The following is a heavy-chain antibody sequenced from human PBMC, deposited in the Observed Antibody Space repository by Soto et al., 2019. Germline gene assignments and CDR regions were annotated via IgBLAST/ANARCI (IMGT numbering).Heavy chain of an antibody. CDR2: IFHSGST. CDR1: GGSIRNDGYS. D-gene: IGHD1-26*01. V-gene: IGHV4-30-2*01. J-gene: IGHJ4*02. CDR3: ARGRGSYSAGFDY. Sequence: KTSETLSLTCAVSGGSIRNDGYSWSWIRQPPGKGLEWIGYIFHSGSTHYTPSLKSRVTISLDRSKNQFSLNLNSVTAADTAVYFCARGRGSYSAGFDYWGQGTLVTVSS.